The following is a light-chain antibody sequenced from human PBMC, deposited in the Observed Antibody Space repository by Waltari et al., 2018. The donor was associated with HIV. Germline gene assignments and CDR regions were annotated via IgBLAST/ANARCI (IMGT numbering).Light chain of an antibody. J-gene: IGLJ2*01. Sequence: QSVLTQPPSVSGAPGQRVTISCTGSSSHIGAGYDVHWYQQPPGTAPKLLIYGNTNRPSGVPDRFSGSKSGTSASLAITGLQAEDEADYYCQSLRVFGGGTKLTVL. V-gene: IGLV1-40*01. CDR3: QSLRV. CDR1: SSHIGAGYD. CDR2: GNT.